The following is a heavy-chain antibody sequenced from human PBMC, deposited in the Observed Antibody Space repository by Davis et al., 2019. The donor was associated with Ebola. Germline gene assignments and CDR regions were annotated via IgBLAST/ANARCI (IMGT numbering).Heavy chain of an antibody. CDR1: AGTFSSYA. D-gene: IGHD6-13*01. CDR2: INPNSGGT. V-gene: IGHV1-2*06. J-gene: IGHJ5*02. CDR3: AREIAAAGTGGYWFDP. Sequence: ASVKVSCKASAGTFSSYAISWVRHPPGQGLEWMGRINPNSGGTNYAQKFQGRVTMTRDTSISTAYMELSRLRADDTAVYYCAREIAAAGTGGYWFDPWGQGTLVTVSS.